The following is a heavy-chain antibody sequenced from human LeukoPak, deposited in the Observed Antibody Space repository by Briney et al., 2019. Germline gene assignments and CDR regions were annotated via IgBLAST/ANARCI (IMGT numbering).Heavy chain of an antibody. J-gene: IGHJ4*02. CDR1: GFTFSSYA. Sequence: GGSLRLSCAASGFTFSSYAMSWVRQAPGKGLEWVSAISGSGGSTYYADSVKGRFTISRDNSKNTLYLQMNSLGAEDTAVYYCAKGGFTIFGVVNEIYYFDYWGQGTLVTVSS. CDR3: AKGGFTIFGVVNEIYYFDY. D-gene: IGHD3-3*01. CDR2: ISGSGGST. V-gene: IGHV3-23*01.